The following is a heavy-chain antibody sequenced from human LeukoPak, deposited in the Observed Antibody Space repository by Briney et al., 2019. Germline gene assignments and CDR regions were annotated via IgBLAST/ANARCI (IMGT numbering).Heavy chain of an antibody. Sequence: GGSLRLSCAASGFTFDDYAMHWVRQAAGKGLEWVSLISGDGGSTYYADSVKGRFTISRDNSNISLYLQINSLRTEDTALYYCAKMGSGCYYLMYYFDYLGQGTLVTGSS. D-gene: IGHD1-26*01. CDR1: GFTFDDYA. CDR3: AKMGSGCYYLMYYFDY. CDR2: ISGDGGST. V-gene: IGHV3-43*02. J-gene: IGHJ4*02.